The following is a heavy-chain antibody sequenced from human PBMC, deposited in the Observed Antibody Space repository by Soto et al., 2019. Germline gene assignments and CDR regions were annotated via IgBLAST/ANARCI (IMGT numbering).Heavy chain of an antibody. CDR3: ARYYYDSSGYFDY. CDR1: GFILSSYA. CDR2: ISGSGANT. J-gene: IGHJ4*02. D-gene: IGHD3-22*01. V-gene: IGHV3-23*01. Sequence: GGSLRLSCAASGFILSSYAMSWVRQAPGKGLEWVSGISGSGANTYNADSVKGRFSISRDNSKNSLYLQMNSLRAEDTAVYYCARYYYDSSGYFDYWGQGTLVTVSS.